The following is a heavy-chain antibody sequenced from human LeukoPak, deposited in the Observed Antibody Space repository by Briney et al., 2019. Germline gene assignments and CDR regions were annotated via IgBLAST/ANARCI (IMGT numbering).Heavy chain of an antibody. CDR2: IIPIFGTA. D-gene: IGHD1-26*01. Sequence: SVKVSCKASGGTFSSYAISWVRQAPGQGLEWMGGIIPIFGTANYAQKFQGRVTITTDESTSTAYMELSSLRSEDTAVYFCARSGFATNSHFDNWGQGTLVTVSS. V-gene: IGHV1-69*05. CDR3: ARSGFATNSHFDN. J-gene: IGHJ4*02. CDR1: GGTFSSYA.